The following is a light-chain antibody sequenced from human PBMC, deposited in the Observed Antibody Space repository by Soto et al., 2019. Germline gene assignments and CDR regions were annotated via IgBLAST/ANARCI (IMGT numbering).Light chain of an antibody. CDR2: DAS. CDR3: QQYGSSPLT. J-gene: IGKJ4*01. CDR1: QSVSSSY. V-gene: IGKV3-20*01. Sequence: EIVLTQSTGTLSLSPGERATLSCRASQSVSSSYLAWYQQTPGQAPRLLIYDASNRATGIPDRFSGSGSGTDFTLTISRLEPEDFAVYYCQQYGSSPLTFGGGTKVEIK.